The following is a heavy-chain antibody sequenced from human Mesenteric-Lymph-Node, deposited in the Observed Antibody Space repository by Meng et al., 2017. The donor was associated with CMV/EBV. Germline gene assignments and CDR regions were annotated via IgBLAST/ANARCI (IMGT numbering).Heavy chain of an antibody. D-gene: IGHD6-13*01. CDR2: LSGSGTNT. J-gene: IGHJ4*02. CDR1: GFIPDTYA. V-gene: IGHV3-23*01. CDR3: AKWAAAGTSIRYYFDY. Sequence: GESLKISCAASGFIPDTYAMNWVRQAPGKGLEWVSGLSGSGTNTYYTDSVKGRFTISRDNSKNTLYLQMNSLRAEDTAVYYCAKWAAAGTSIRYYFDYWGQGTLVTVSS.